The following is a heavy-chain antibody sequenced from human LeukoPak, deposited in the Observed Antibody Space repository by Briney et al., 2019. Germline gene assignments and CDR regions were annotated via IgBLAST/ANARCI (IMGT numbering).Heavy chain of an antibody. J-gene: IGHJ6*02. D-gene: IGHD4-17*01. Sequence: KPSQTLSLTCTVSGASISGYYWSWIRQPPGKGLEWIGYIYHTGSTNYNPSLERRATLSLDTSRKQFSLKLSSVTAADTAVYYCARIMNYGAYLYYGSDVWGQGTTVTVSS. CDR1: GASISGYY. V-gene: IGHV4-59*01. CDR2: IYHTGST. CDR3: ARIMNYGAYLYYGSDV.